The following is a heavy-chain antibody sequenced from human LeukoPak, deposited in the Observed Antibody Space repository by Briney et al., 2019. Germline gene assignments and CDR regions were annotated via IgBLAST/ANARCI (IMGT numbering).Heavy chain of an antibody. CDR3: ARAPDCSSTSCYHMDV. D-gene: IGHD2-2*01. CDR2: IYPGDSDT. Sequence: GESLKISCKGSGYSFTSYWIGWVRQMPGKGLEWMGIIYPGDSDTRYSPSFQGQVTISADKSISTAYLQWSSLKASDTAMYYCARAPDCSSTSCYHMDVWGKGTTVTVSS. J-gene: IGHJ6*03. V-gene: IGHV5-51*01. CDR1: GYSFTSYW.